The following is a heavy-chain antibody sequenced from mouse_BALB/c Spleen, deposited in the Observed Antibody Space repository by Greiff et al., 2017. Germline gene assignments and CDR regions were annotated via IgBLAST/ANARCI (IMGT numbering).Heavy chain of an antibody. J-gene: IGHJ4*01. CDR1: GFTFSSYG. Sequence: EVHLVESGGDLVKPGGSLKLPCAASGFTFSSYGMSWVRQTPDKRLEWVATISSGGSYTYYPDSVKGRFTISRDNAKNTLYLQMSSLKSEDTAMYYCARTGDYAMDYWGQGTSVTVSS. CDR2: ISSGGSYT. D-gene: IGHD1-1*02. CDR3: ARTGDYAMDY. V-gene: IGHV5-6*01.